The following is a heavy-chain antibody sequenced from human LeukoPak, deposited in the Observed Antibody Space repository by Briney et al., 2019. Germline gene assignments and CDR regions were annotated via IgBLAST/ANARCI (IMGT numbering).Heavy chain of an antibody. CDR3: ARGNGFLEWLLYAGGSWFDP. V-gene: IGHV1-8*01. D-gene: IGHD3-3*01. J-gene: IGHJ5*02. CDR2: MNPNSGNT. Sequence: ASVKVSCKASGYTFTSYDINWVRQATGQGLEWMGWMNPNSGNTSYAQKFQGRVTMTRNTSISTGYMELSSLRSEDTAVYYCARGNGFLEWLLYAGGSWFDPWGQGTLVTVSS. CDR1: GYTFTSYD.